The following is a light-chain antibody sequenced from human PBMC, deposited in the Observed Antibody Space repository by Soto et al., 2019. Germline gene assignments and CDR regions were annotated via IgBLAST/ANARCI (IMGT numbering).Light chain of an antibody. CDR1: SGHSSYA. Sequence: QPVLTQSPSASASLGASVQLTCTLSSGHSSYAIAWHQKQSEKGPRYLMKVNSDGSHNKGDGIPDRFSGSSSGAERYLTISSLQSEDEADYFCQTWGTGTVVFGGGTKLTVL. CDR2: VNSDGSH. V-gene: IGLV4-69*01. CDR3: QTWGTGTVV. J-gene: IGLJ2*01.